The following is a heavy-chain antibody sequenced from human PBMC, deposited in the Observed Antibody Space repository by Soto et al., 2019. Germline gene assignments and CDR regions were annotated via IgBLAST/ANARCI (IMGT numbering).Heavy chain of an antibody. D-gene: IGHD3-10*01. J-gene: IGHJ5*02. CDR2: ISGTGGGT. Sequence: EVQLLESGGGLVQPGGSLRLSCAASGFTFSSYAMSWVRQAPGKGLEWVSAISGTGGGTYYAVSVQGRFTISRDNSKNPLYLQMNSLTAEDTAVYYCAREPTYYYGSGTGNWFDPWGQGTLVTVSS. V-gene: IGHV3-23*01. CDR1: GFTFSSYA. CDR3: AREPTYYYGSGTGNWFDP.